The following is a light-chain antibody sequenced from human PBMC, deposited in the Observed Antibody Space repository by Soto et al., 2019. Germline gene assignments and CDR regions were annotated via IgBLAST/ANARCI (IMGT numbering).Light chain of an antibody. V-gene: IGLV1-40*01. Sequence: QSVLTQPPSVSGAPGQRVTISCIGSISNVGAGYDVHWYQQLPGAAPKLLISGNNNRPSGVPDRFSGSKSGISASLAIAGLQAEDEADYYCQSYDSSLSAVVFGGGTKLTVL. J-gene: IGLJ3*02. CDR3: QSYDSSLSAVV. CDR2: GNN. CDR1: ISNVGAGYD.